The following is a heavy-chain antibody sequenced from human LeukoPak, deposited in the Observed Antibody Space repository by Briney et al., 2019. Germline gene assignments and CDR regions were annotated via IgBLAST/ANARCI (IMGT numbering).Heavy chain of an antibody. CDR1: GFTFSNAW. CDR2: ISSSGNTT. V-gene: IGHV3-11*04. CDR3: ARDGGEREGWLRLATPDYYYYMDV. D-gene: IGHD5-12*01. Sequence: PGGSLRLSCAASGFTFSNAWMSWIRQAPGKGLEWVSYISSSGNTTYHADSVKGRFTISRDNSKNTLYLQMNSLRAEDTAVYYCARDGGEREGWLRLATPDYYYYMDVWGKGTTVTVSS. J-gene: IGHJ6*03.